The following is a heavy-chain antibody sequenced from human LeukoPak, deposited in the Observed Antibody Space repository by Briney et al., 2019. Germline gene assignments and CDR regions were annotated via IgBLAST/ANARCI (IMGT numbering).Heavy chain of an antibody. CDR2: INPSGGST. CDR3: AREGSSGYYSGAFDI. V-gene: IGHV1-46*01. D-gene: IGHD3-22*01. CDR1: GYTFTGYY. J-gene: IGHJ3*02. Sequence: ASVKVSCKASGYTFTGYYMHWVRQAPGQGLEWMGIINPSGGSTSYAQKFQGRVTMTRDMSTSTVYMELSSLRSEDTAVYYCAREGSSGYYSGAFDIWGQGTMVTVSS.